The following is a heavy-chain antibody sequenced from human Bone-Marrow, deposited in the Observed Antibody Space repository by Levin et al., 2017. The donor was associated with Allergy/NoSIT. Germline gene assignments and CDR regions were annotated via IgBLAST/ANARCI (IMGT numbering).Heavy chain of an antibody. CDR3: ARRIGYCSSTSCENWFDP. D-gene: IGHD2-2*01. V-gene: IGHV5-51*01. CDR1: GYSFTSYW. J-gene: IGHJ5*02. Sequence: HGESLKISCKGSGYSFTSYWIGWVRQMPGKGLEWMGIIYPGDSDTRYSPSFQGQVTISADKSISTAYLQWSSLKASDTAMYYCARRIGYCSSTSCENWFDPWGQGTLVTVSS. CDR2: IYPGDSDT.